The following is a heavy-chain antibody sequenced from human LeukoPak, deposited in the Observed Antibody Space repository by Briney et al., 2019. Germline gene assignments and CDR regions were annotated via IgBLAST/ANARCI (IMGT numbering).Heavy chain of an antibody. CDR2: ISSNGGST. V-gene: IGHV3-64*04. CDR3: ARAVLYYYYGMDV. J-gene: IGHJ6*02. CDR1: GFTFSNYA. Sequence: PGGSLRLSCSASGFTFSNYAMHWVRQAPGKGLEYVSAISSNGGSTYYAESVKGRFTISRDNAKNSLYLQMNSLRAEDTAVYYCARAVLYYYYGMDVWGQGTTVTVSS.